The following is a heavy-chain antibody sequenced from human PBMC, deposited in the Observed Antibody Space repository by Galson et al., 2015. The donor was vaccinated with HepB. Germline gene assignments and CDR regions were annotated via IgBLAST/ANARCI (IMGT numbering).Heavy chain of an antibody. D-gene: IGHD3/OR15-3a*01. CDR1: GFTLSSYA. Sequence: SLRLSCADSGFTLSSYAMSWVRQAPGKGLEWVSSITNSGDRTYYADSVKGRFTISRDNSKNTLYVQMNSLRAEDTAVYYCAKARFGTFNSFDCWGQGTLVTVSS. J-gene: IGHJ4*02. CDR3: AKARFGTFNSFDC. CDR2: ITNSGDRT. V-gene: IGHV3-23*01.